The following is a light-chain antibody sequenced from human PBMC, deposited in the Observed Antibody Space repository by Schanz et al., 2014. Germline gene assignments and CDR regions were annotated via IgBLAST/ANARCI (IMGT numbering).Light chain of an antibody. J-gene: IGLJ2*01. CDR3: SSYTSSSTLV. V-gene: IGLV2-8*01. CDR1: SSDVGGYNY. Sequence: QSALTQPPSASGSPGQSVTISCTGTSSDVGGYNYVSWYQHHPGKAPKVMIYQVTKRPSGVPDRFSGSKSGNTASLTISGLQAEDEADYYCSSYTSSSTLVFGGGTKLPVL. CDR2: QVT.